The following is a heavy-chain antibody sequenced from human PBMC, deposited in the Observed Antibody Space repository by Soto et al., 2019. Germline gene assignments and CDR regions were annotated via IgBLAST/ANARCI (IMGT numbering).Heavy chain of an antibody. V-gene: IGHV3-9*01. CDR2: ISWNSGSI. Sequence: EVQLVESGGGLVQPGRSLRLSCAASGFTFDDYAMHWVRQAPGKGLEWVSGISWNSGSIGYADSMKGRFTISRDNAKNSLYLQMNSLRAEDTALYYCAKDMGTQADGFDYWGQGTLVTVSS. CDR3: AKDMGTQADGFDY. J-gene: IGHJ4*02. D-gene: IGHD7-27*01. CDR1: GFTFDDYA.